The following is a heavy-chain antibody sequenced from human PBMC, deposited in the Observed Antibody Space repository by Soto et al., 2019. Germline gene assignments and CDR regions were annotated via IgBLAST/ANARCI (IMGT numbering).Heavy chain of an antibody. CDR1: GGSFSGYY. CDR3: ARLRWEQPWVFDY. CDR2: INHSGGT. Sequence: QVQLQHWGAGLLKPSETLSLTCAVYGGSFSGYYWSWIRQPPVKGLEWIGEINHSGGTNYTPSLKSRVTISVDTSKNQFSLKLSSVTAADTAVFYCARLRWEQPWVFDYWGQGTLVTVSS. D-gene: IGHD1-26*01. J-gene: IGHJ4*02. V-gene: IGHV4-34*02.